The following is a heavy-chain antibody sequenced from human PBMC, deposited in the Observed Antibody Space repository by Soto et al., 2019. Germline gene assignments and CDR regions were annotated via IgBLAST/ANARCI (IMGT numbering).Heavy chain of an antibody. CDR3: AKDASITTTYLAH. D-gene: IGHD1-1*01. V-gene: IGHV3-9*01. J-gene: IGHJ4*02. CDR2: ISWNSGNI. Sequence: EVQLVESGGGLVQPGRSLRLSCAGSGCTFDDYAMHWVRQAPGKGLEWVASISWNSGNIDYADSVKGRFTVSRDNAKNSLYLHMTSLRSEDTALYYCAKDASITTTYLAHWGQGTRVTVSS. CDR1: GCTFDDYA.